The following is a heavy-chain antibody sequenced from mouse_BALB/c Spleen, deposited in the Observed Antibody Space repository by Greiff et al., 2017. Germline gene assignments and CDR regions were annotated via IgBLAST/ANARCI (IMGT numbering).Heavy chain of an antibody. Sequence: EVQLQQSGPELVKPGASVKISCKAPGYTFTDYNMHWVKQSHGKSLEWIGYIYPYNGGTSYNQKFKSKATLTVDNSSSTAYMELRSLTSEDSAVYYCAIYDGYYAWFAYWGQGTLVTVSA. V-gene: IGHV1S29*02. CDR2: IYPYNGGT. D-gene: IGHD2-3*01. J-gene: IGHJ3*01. CDR3: AIYDGYYAWFAY. CDR1: GYTFTDYN.